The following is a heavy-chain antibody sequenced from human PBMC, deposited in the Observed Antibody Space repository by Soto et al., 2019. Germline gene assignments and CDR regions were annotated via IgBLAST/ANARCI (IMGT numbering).Heavy chain of an antibody. D-gene: IGHD5-18*01. CDR3: SRAVGGFTYGYPDY. V-gene: IGHV2-70*01. CDR1: GFSLSTTGMC. J-gene: IGHJ4*02. CDR2: IDWADDK. Sequence: SGPTLVNPTQTLTLTCTFSGFSLSTTGMCVSWIRQPPGKALEWLALIDWADDKYYSTSLETRLTISKDTSKNQVVLTMTNVEPVDTATYFCSRAVGGFTYGYPDYWGQGTLATVSS.